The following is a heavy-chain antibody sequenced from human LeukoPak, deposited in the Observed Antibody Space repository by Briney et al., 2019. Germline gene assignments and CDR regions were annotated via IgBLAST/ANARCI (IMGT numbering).Heavy chain of an antibody. CDR2: ISDSGGRT. J-gene: IGHJ4*02. Sequence: GGSLRLSCAVSGITLSNYGMSWVRQAPGKGLEWVAGISDSGGRTNYADSVKGRFTISRDNPKNTLYLQMNSLRAEDMAVYYCARDYLDYWGQGTLVTVSS. V-gene: IGHV3-23*01. CDR3: ARDYLDY. CDR1: GITLSNYG.